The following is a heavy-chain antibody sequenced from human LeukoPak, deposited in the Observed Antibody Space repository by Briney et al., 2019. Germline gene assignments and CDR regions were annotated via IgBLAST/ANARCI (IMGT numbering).Heavy chain of an antibody. CDR2: IHPGDSDT. V-gene: IGHV5-51*01. Sequence: GESLKISCKGSGYSFSSYWIGWVRQMPGKGLEWMGIIHPGDSDTRYSPAFQGQVTISVDKSISTAYLQWSSLKASDTALFSCARAGTGYYVMDVWGQGTTVTVSS. CDR3: ARAGTGYYVMDV. CDR1: GYSFSSYW. J-gene: IGHJ6*02. D-gene: IGHD3-10*01.